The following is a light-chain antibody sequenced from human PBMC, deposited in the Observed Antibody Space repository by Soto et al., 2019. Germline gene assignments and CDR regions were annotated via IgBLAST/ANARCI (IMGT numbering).Light chain of an antibody. CDR2: KAS. CDR3: QQYNSYSWT. Sequence: DIQMTQSPSTLSASVGDRVTITCRASQSISSWLAWYQQKPGKVPNLLIYKASTLESGVPSRFSGSGSGTEFTLTISSLQPDDFATYDCQQYNSYSWTFGQGTKVEIK. J-gene: IGKJ1*01. CDR1: QSISSW. V-gene: IGKV1-5*03.